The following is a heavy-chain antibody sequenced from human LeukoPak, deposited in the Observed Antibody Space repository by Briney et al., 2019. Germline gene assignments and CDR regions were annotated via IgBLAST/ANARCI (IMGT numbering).Heavy chain of an antibody. CDR2: ISNNGDST. D-gene: IGHD5-24*01. CDR1: GFTFSSYT. CDR3: ARENARDGFNF. Sequence: PGGSLRLSCAASGFTFSSYTGFWVRQAPGKGLEYVSAISNNGDSTYYANSVKGRFTISRDNSKNTLYLQMGSLRPEDMAVYYCARENARDGFNFWGQGTLVTVSS. V-gene: IGHV3-64*01. J-gene: IGHJ4*02.